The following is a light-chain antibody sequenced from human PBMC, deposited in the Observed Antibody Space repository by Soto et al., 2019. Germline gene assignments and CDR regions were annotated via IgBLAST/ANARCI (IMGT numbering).Light chain of an antibody. CDR3: GSYTTSASYV. CDR1: SSDVGNYIF. Sequence: QSALTQPASVSVSPGQSITISCTGTSSDVGNYIFVSWYRPHPGKAPKLMIYDINNRPSGVSNRCSGSKSGNTASLTSSGLQAEDEADYYCGSYTTSASYVFGTGTKLTVL. J-gene: IGLJ1*01. V-gene: IGLV2-14*01. CDR2: DIN.